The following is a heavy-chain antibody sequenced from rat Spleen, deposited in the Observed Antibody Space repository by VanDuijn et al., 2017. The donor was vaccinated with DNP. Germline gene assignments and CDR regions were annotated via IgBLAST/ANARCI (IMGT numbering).Heavy chain of an antibody. J-gene: IGHJ4*01. Sequence: EVKLVESGGGLVQPGRSLKLSCTASGFNFNAYYMAWVRQAPGKGLEWIGEINKDGTAIHFSPSLMGKFTISRDNAQNTLYLQMSKLGSEDTGIYYCARAHWESALDAWGQGTSVTVSS. D-gene: IGHD5-1*01. CDR3: ARAHWESALDA. CDR1: GFNFNAYY. V-gene: IGHV4-2*01. CDR2: INKDGTAI.